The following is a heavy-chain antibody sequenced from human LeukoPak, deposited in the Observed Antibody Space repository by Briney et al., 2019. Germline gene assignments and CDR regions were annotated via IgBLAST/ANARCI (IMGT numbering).Heavy chain of an antibody. D-gene: IGHD3-16*02. CDR3: ARGLGQHYDYVWGSYRTYYMDV. J-gene: IGHJ6*03. Sequence: GASVKVSCKASGYTFTSCDINWVRQATGQGLEWMGWMNPNSGNTGYAQKFQGRVTITRNTSISTAYMELSSLRSEEPAVYYCARGLGQHYDYVWGSYRTYYMDVWGKGTTVTVSS. V-gene: IGHV1-8*03. CDR1: GYTFTSCD. CDR2: MNPNSGNT.